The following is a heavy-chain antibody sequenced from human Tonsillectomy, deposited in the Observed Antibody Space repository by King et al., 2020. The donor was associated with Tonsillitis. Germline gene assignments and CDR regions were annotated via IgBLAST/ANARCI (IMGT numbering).Heavy chain of an antibody. V-gene: IGHV3-30*18. J-gene: IGHJ2*01. D-gene: IGHD2-15*01. CDR1: GFTFSNYG. CDR2: IAYDASYE. Sequence: VQLVESGGGVVQPGRSLRLSCAASGFTFSNYGMHWVRQAPGKGLEWVALIAYDASYENYADSVKGRFAISRDNSKNTLYLEMNSLRVEDTAVYYCAKDCIGLSDSYFVLWGRGTLVTVSS. CDR3: AKDCIGLSDSYFVL.